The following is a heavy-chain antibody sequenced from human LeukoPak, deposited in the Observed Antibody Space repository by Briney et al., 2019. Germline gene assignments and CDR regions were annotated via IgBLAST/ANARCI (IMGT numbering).Heavy chain of an antibody. V-gene: IGHV4-59*11. CDR1: GGSIRNHF. D-gene: IGHD4-11*01. Sequence: PSETLSLTCSVSGGSIRNHFWSWIRLSPGKGLEWIGNIYYTTNPNYNPSLASRVIISIDTPKDQLSLKLNSVTAADTAVYYCARDRNYFDAWGQGTRVTVSS. CDR2: IYYTTNP. J-gene: IGHJ5*02. CDR3: ARDRNYFDA.